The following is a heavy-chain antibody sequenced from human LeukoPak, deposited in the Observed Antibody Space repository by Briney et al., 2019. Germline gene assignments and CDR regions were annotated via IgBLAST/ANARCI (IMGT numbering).Heavy chain of an antibody. D-gene: IGHD1-14*01. Sequence: ASVKVSCKASGYTFTGDYMHWVRQAPGQGLEWMGWINPNSGGTNYAQKFQGRVTMTRDTYISTAYMELSRLRSDDTAVYYCARSRGKPNYFDYWGQGTLVTVSS. CDR2: INPNSGGT. J-gene: IGHJ4*02. CDR3: ARSRGKPNYFDY. CDR1: GYTFTGDY. V-gene: IGHV1-2*02.